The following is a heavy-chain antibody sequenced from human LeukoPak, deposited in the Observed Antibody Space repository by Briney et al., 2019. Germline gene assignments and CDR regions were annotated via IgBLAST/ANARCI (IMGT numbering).Heavy chain of an antibody. CDR3: ARDHMVRGVRFRWFDP. CDR2: VFYSGGT. Sequence: SETLSLTCTVSGGSITGYYWSWIRQPPGKGLEWIGYVFYSGGTLYNPSLKSRVTISVDTSKNQFSLKLSSVTAADTAVYYCARDHMVRGVRFRWFDPWGQGTLVTVSS. V-gene: IGHV4-59*12. J-gene: IGHJ5*02. CDR1: GGSITGYY. D-gene: IGHD3-10*01.